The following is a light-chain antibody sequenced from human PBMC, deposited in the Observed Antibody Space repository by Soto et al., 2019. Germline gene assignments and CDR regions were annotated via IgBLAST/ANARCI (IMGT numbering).Light chain of an antibody. Sequence: IQMTQSPSSLSVSVTDRVTITCRASQDIGNDLGWYQQRPGDAPELLLYAASTLRSGVPSRFSGSGSGTQFTLTINNLQPEDSATYFCLQDHDYPWTFGHGTKVEV. CDR2: AAS. J-gene: IGKJ1*01. CDR3: LQDHDYPWT. CDR1: QDIGND. V-gene: IGKV1-6*02.